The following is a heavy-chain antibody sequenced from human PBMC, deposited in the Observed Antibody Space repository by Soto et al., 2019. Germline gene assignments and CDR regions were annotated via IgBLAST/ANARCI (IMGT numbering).Heavy chain of an antibody. CDR3: AREMNGGCVDI. CDR2: IWYDGTNE. D-gene: IGHD2-8*01. CDR1: GFIFSTYG. Sequence: QVQLVESGGGLVQSGRSLRLSCEASGFIFSTYGMHWVRQAPGKGLEWVALIWYDGTNEHYADSVKGRFTISKDNSKNTVHLEMSGLRVEDTAVYYCAREMNGGCVDIWGQGTMVTVSS. J-gene: IGHJ3*02. V-gene: IGHV3-33*01.